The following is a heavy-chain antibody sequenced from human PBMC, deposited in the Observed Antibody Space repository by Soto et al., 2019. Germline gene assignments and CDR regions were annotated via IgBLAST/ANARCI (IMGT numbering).Heavy chain of an antibody. CDR1: GGSINYYY. CDR2: VYYSGST. Sequence: SETLSLTCTVSGGSINYYYWSWIRQPPGKGLEWIGYVYYSGSTNYNPSLKSRVTISVDTSKNQFSLKLSSVTAADSAVYYCARSRRDDYDGGKDFYDYSTQGALVTVSS. J-gene: IGHJ4*02. D-gene: IGHD4-17*01. CDR3: ARSRRDDYDGGKDFYDY. V-gene: IGHV4-59*01.